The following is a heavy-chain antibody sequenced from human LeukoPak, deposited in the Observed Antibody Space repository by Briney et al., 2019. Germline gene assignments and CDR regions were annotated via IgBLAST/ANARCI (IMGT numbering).Heavy chain of an antibody. CDR1: GFTFSIYA. CDR3: AKAKEEYSGYDYRYYFDY. Sequence: PGGSLRLSCAASGFTFSIYAMSWVRQPPGKGLEWVSAISGSGGSTYYADSVKGRFTISRDNSKNTLYLQMNSLRAEDTAVYYCAKAKEEYSGYDYRYYFDYWGQGTLVTVSS. V-gene: IGHV3-23*01. D-gene: IGHD5-12*01. J-gene: IGHJ4*02. CDR2: ISGSGGST.